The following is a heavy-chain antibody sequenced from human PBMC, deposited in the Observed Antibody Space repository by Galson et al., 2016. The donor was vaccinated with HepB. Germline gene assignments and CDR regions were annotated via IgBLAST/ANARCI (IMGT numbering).Heavy chain of an antibody. D-gene: IGHD4/OR15-4a*01. V-gene: IGHV4-34*01. CDR1: GVSFSGYY. CDR3: VREDYAIPPGWYFDL. J-gene: IGHJ2*01. Sequence: ETLSLTCAVYGVSFSGYYWSWIRQPPGKGPEWMGEITHTGSTTHNPSLKSRVAMSLDTSKNHLSLKLNFVTAADTALYYCVREDYAIPPGWYFDLWGRGSLVTVSS. CDR2: ITHTGST.